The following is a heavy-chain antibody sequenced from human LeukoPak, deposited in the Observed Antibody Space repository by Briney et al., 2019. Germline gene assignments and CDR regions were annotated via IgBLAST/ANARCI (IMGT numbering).Heavy chain of an antibody. D-gene: IGHD3-10*01. Sequence: KPSETLSLTCTVSGGSISSSSYYWGWIRQPPGKGLEWIGSIYYSGSTYYNPSLKSRVTISEDTSKNQFSLKLSSVTAADTAVYYCTGLESYYRSFDYWGQGTLVTVSS. CDR2: IYYSGST. V-gene: IGHV4-39*07. CDR1: GGSISSSSYY. CDR3: TGLESYYRSFDY. J-gene: IGHJ4*02.